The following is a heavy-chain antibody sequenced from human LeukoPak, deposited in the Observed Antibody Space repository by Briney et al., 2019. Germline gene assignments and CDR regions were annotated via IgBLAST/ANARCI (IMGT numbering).Heavy chain of an antibody. J-gene: IGHJ5*02. CDR2: IIPILGIA. V-gene: IGHV1-69*04. D-gene: IGHD6-13*01. Sequence: SVKVSCKASGGTFSSYAISWVRQAPGQGLEWMGRIIPILGIANYAQKFQGGVTITADKSTSTAYMELSSLRSEDTAVYYCARSVIAAAGSKWFDPWGQGTLVTVSS. CDR3: ARSVIAAAGSKWFDP. CDR1: GGTFSSYA.